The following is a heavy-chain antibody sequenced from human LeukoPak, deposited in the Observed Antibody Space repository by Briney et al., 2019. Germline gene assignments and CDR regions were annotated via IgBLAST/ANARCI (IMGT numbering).Heavy chain of an antibody. Sequence: GGSLRLSCAASEFTFSSFAMTWVRQAPGKGLEWVSSISGSGDSTYYADSVKGRFTISRDNSKDTLFLQMNSLRAEDTAVYYCAKDKVGTVADYFDYWGQGTLVTVSS. D-gene: IGHD1-26*01. CDR3: AKDKVGTVADYFDY. CDR1: EFTFSSFA. V-gene: IGHV3-23*01. J-gene: IGHJ4*02. CDR2: ISGSGDST.